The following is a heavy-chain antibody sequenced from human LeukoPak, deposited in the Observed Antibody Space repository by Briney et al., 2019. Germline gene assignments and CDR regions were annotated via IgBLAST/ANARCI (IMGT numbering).Heavy chain of an antibody. J-gene: IGHJ5*02. D-gene: IGHD3-10*01. CDR3: ARNPLRYYGSGRWFDP. CDR1: GFTFSSYG. V-gene: IGHV3-30*02. Sequence: GRSLRLSCAASGFTFSSYGMHWVRQAPGKGLEWVAFIRYDGSNKYYADSVKGRFTISRDNSKNTLYLQMNSLRAEDTAVYYCARNPLRYYGSGRWFDPWGQGTLVTVSS. CDR2: IRYDGSNK.